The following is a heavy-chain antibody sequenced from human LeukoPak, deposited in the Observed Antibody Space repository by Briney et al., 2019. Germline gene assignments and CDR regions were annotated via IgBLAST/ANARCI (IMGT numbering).Heavy chain of an antibody. Sequence: SETLSLTCTVSGGSISSYYWSWIRQPPGKGLEWIRYVYYSGSTNYNPSLKSRVTISVDTSKNQFSLKLSSVTAADTAMYYCARRGLFDYGMDVWGQGTTVTVSS. CDR2: VYYSGST. CDR3: ARRGLFDYGMDV. CDR1: GGSISSYY. J-gene: IGHJ6*02. V-gene: IGHV4-59*08. D-gene: IGHD3-16*01.